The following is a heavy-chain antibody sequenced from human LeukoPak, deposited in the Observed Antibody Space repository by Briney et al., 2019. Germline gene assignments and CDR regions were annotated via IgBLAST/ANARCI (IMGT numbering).Heavy chain of an antibody. D-gene: IGHD3-22*01. CDR2: IYYSGST. J-gene: IGHJ5*02. CDR3: ASTYYYDSSGYYGWFDP. V-gene: IGHV4-59*12. Sequence: SETLSLTCTVSGGSISSYYWNWIRQPPGKGLEWIGYIYYSGSTNYNPSLKSRVTISVDTSKNQFSLKLSSVTAADTAVYYCASTYYYDSSGYYGWFDPWGQGTLVTVSS. CDR1: GGSISSYY.